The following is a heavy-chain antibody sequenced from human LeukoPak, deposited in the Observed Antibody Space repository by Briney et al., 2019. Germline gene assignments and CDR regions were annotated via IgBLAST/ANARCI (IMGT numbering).Heavy chain of an antibody. CDR2: ISSSSSYI. CDR1: GGSFSNYY. J-gene: IGHJ1*01. V-gene: IGHV3-21*01. D-gene: IGHD6-6*01. CDR3: ARQERLEYSSSSAGTEYFQH. Sequence: ETLSLTCTVSGGSFSNYYWSWIRQPPGKGLEWVSSISSSSSYIYYADSVKGRFTISRDNAKNSLYLQMNSLRAEDTAVYYCARQERLEYSSSSAGTEYFQHWGQGTLVTVSS.